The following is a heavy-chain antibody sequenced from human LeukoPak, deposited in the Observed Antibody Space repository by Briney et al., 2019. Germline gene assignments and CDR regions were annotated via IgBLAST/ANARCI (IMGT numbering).Heavy chain of an antibody. J-gene: IGHJ5*02. CDR1: GGSFSGYY. Sequence: SETLSLTCAVYGGSFSGYYWSWIRQPPGKGLEWIGEINHSGSTNYNPSLKSRVTISVDTSKNQFSLKLSSVTVADTAVYYCARGGGPSNWFDPWGQGTLVTVSS. CDR2: INHSGST. D-gene: IGHD4-23*01. V-gene: IGHV4-34*01. CDR3: ARGGGPSNWFDP.